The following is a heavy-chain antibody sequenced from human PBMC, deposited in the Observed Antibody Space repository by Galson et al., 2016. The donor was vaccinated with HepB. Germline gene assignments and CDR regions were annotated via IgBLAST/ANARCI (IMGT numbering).Heavy chain of an antibody. CDR3: ARDEGREGGFGP. J-gene: IGHJ5*02. V-gene: IGHV4-4*02. CDR2: ISDSGGT. Sequence: SETLSLTCAVSGVFMSSSNWWSWVRQPPGKGLEWIAEISDSGGTNHNPSLKSRVTISFDTSKNQVSLKLTSVTASDTAVYFGARDEGREGGFGPWGQGTLVTVSS. D-gene: IGHD1-26*01. CDR1: GVFMSSSNW.